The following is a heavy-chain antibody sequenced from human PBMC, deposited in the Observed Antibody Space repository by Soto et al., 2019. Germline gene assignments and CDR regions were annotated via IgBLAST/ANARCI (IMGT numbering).Heavy chain of an antibody. V-gene: IGHV1-2*04. CDR2: INAGKGGT. CDR3: ARDKEYGGRNYYYYYGMDV. Sequence: GSAAVSCMASGYTFTSYSMHGVRHSPGQRQDRMGWINAGKGGTNYPQKFQGWGTMPRNRSISTAYMVLSRLRSDDTAVYYFARDKEYGGRNYYYYYGMDVWGQGTTVTVS. CDR1: GYTFTSYS. D-gene: IGHD2-15*01. J-gene: IGHJ6*02.